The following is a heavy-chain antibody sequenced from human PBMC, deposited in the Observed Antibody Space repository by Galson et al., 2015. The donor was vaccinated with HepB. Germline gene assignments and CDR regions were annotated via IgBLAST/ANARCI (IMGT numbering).Heavy chain of an antibody. Sequence: SLRLSCAASGFTVSRSYMAWVRQAPGKGLEWVSVISTGTDLYYADSVRGRFAIARDNSKNTLYLQMSSLRAEDTAVYYCVKGPGSAPLRNWFDPWGQGTLVTVSS. J-gene: IGHJ5*02. D-gene: IGHD3-16*01. CDR3: VKGPGSAPLRNWFDP. V-gene: IGHV3-66*02. CDR2: ISTGTDL. CDR1: GFTVSRSY.